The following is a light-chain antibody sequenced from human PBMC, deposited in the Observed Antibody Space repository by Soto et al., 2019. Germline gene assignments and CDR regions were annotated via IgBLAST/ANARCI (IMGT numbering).Light chain of an antibody. CDR3: SSYTTDTTV. V-gene: IGLV1-44*01. J-gene: IGLJ1*01. CDR2: NNN. Sequence: QSVLTQPPSASGTPGQRVTISCSGSSSNIGSNTVNWYQQLPGTAPKRLIYNNNQRPSGVPDRFSGSKSGTSASLAISGLQSEDEADYYCSSYTTDTTVFGTGTKLTVL. CDR1: SSNIGSNT.